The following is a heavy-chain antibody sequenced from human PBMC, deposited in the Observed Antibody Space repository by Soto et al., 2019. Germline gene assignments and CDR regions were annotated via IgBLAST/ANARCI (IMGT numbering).Heavy chain of an antibody. V-gene: IGHV4-61*01. J-gene: IGHJ4*02. CDR1: GGSVNSDTRY. CDR2: IYYTGST. CDR3: AREFSNSPEAFDS. D-gene: IGHD6-6*01. Sequence: AETLSLNCTVCGGSVNSDTRYWCWIRQPPGRGLEWIGYIYYTGSTSYNPSLKSRVTISIDTSRNQFSLKLSSVTAADTAVYYCAREFSNSPEAFDSWGQGSLVTVS.